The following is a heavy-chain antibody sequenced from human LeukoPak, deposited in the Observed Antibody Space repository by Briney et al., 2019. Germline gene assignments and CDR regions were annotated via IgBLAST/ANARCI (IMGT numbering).Heavy chain of an antibody. V-gene: IGHV3-23*01. CDR3: AKVSNSGFEYFQH. Sequence: GGSLRLSCAASGFTFSSYAMSWVRQAPGNGLEWVSSISYSGGSTYTAASVKGRLTISRDNSRNTPYMQMNSLRAEDTAVYYCAKVSNSGFEYFQHWGQGTLVTVSS. CDR2: ISYSGGST. CDR1: GFTFSSYA. D-gene: IGHD4-11*01. J-gene: IGHJ1*01.